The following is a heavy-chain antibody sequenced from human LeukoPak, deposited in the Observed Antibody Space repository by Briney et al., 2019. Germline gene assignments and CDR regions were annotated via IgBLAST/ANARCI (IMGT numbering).Heavy chain of an antibody. Sequence: KPSETLSLTRTVSGGFITSYYWSWIRQPAGKGLEWIGRIYTSGSTNYNPSLKSRVTLSVDTSNNQFSLKLSSVTAADTAVYYCAREGSSGTHLIWFDPWGQGTLVTVSS. D-gene: IGHD6-19*01. CDR3: AREGSSGTHLIWFDP. J-gene: IGHJ5*02. CDR1: GGFITSYY. CDR2: IYTSGST. V-gene: IGHV4-4*07.